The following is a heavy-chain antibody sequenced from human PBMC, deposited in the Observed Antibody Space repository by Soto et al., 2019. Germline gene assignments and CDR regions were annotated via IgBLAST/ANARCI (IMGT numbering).Heavy chain of an antibody. CDR3: ATRRALSSTGEDRWLYP. V-gene: IGHV4-34*01. CDR1: GGSFSGYY. J-gene: IGHJ5*02. Sequence: SETLSLTCAVYGGSFSGYYWSWIRQPPGKGLEWIGEINHSGSTNYNPSLKSRVTISPDTSKNQFSLKLNSVTAADTAVYYCATRRALSSTGEDRWLYPWGQGALVTVSS. CDR2: INHSGST.